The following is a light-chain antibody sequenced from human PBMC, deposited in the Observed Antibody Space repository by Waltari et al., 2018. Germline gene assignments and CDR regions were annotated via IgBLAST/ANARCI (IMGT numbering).Light chain of an antibody. CDR3: QQYRRWPRT. CDR1: ESVDSD. Sequence: VVTQSPVTLSLSPGERVTLSCRASESVDSDVAWYQQKLGQPPRLLIYGASTRVAGIPVRFSGSGSGTAFTLTISSLQSEDFAVYHCQQYRRWPRTFGQGTKVEVK. V-gene: IGKV3-15*01. J-gene: IGKJ1*01. CDR2: GAS.